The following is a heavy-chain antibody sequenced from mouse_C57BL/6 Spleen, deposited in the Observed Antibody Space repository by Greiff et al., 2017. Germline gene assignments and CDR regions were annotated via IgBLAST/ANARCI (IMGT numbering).Heavy chain of an antibody. D-gene: IGHD1-1*01. CDR2: IAPSDSYT. J-gene: IGHJ2*01. CDR3: ARSYYGSSRYYVDD. V-gene: IGHV1-69*01. Sequence: QVQLQQPGAELVMPGASVKLSCKASGYTFTSYWMHWVKQRPGQCLEWIGEIAPSDSYTTYNHKFKGQSTLTVDKSSSTAYMQLSSLTSEDSAVYYCARSYYGSSRYYVDDWGQGTTLTVSS. CDR1: GYTFTSYW.